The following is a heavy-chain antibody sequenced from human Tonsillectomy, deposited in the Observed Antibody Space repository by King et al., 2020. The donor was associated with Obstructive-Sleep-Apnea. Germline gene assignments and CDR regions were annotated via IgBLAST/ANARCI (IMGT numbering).Heavy chain of an antibody. CDR1: GYTFTSYG. Sequence: VQLVESGAEVKKPGASVKISCKASGYTFTSYGISWVRQAPGQGLEWMGWISPYNGKTNNAQKLQGRVTMTTDTSTSTAYMELRSRRSDDTAVYYCARSSGVSSGYYHDYWGQGTLVTVSS. J-gene: IGHJ4*02. V-gene: IGHV1-18*01. CDR3: ARSSGVSSGYYHDY. D-gene: IGHD3-22*01. CDR2: ISPYNGKT.